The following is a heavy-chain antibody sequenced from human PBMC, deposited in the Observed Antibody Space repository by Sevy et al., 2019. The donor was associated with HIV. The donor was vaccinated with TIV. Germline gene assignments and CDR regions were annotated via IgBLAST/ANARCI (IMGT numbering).Heavy chain of an antibody. J-gene: IGHJ4*02. V-gene: IGHV1-2*02. CDR3: VRDRFYGGDSVTFAGDF. Sequence: ASVKVSCKASGYTFNSFYIHWVRQAPGQGLEWMGWINPYSGGTHYAQKFQGRVTLTRDTSISVAYMDLTSPRSNDTAVYYCVRDRFYGGDSVTFAGDFWGQGTLVTVSS. CDR1: GYTFNSFY. D-gene: IGHD2-21*02. CDR2: INPYSGGT.